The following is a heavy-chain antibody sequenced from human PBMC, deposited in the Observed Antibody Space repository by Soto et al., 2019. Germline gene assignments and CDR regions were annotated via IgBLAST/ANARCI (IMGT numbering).Heavy chain of an antibody. D-gene: IGHD1-1*01. Sequence: PGGSLRLSCAASGFTFSSYGMHWVRQAPGKGLEWVAVIWYDGSNKYYADSVKGRFTISRDNSKNTLYLQMNSLRAEDTAVYYCARDLGELEPLYYFDYWGQGTLVTVSS. CDR1: GFTFSSYG. J-gene: IGHJ4*02. CDR3: ARDLGELEPLYYFDY. V-gene: IGHV3-33*01. CDR2: IWYDGSNK.